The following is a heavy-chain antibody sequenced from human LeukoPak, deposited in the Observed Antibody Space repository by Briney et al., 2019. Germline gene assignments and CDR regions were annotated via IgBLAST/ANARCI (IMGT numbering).Heavy chain of an antibody. V-gene: IGHV3-48*03. Sequence: GGSLRLSCAASGFTFSSYEMNWVRQAPGKGLFWVSYISGSGSTMYYADSVKGRFTISRDNAKNSLYLQMNSLRDEDTAVYYCARDPPYSSSWYYFDYWGQGTLVTVSS. CDR3: ARDPPYSSSWYYFDY. CDR1: GFTFSSYE. D-gene: IGHD6-13*01. J-gene: IGHJ4*02. CDR2: ISGSGSTM.